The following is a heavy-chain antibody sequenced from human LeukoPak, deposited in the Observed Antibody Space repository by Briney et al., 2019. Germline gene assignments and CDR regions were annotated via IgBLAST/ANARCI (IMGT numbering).Heavy chain of an antibody. CDR2: INPNSGGT. CDR3: ARDLTIDYGDSVDP. D-gene: IGHD4-17*01. CDR1: GGTFSSYA. J-gene: IGHJ5*02. Sequence: WASVKVSCKASGGTFSSYAISWVRQAPGQGLEWMGRINPNSGGTNYAQKFQGRVTMTRDTSISTAYMELSRLRSDDTAVYYCARDLTIDYGDSVDPWGQGTLVTVSS. V-gene: IGHV1-2*06.